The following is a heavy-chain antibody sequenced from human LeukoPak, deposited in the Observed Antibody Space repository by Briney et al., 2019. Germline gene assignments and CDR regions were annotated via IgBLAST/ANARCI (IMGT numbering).Heavy chain of an antibody. CDR1: GFIFSRYD. D-gene: IGHD3-3*01. V-gene: IGHV3-23*01. CDR3: AKSRRITIFGVVITDYYYYGMDV. J-gene: IGHJ6*02. Sequence: GGSLRLLCAASGFIFSRYDMSWVRQAPGKGLEWVSAISGSGGSTYYADSVRGRFTISRDNSKNTLYLQMNSLRAEDTAVYYCAKSRRITIFGVVITDYYYYGMDVWGQGTTVTVSS. CDR2: ISGSGGST.